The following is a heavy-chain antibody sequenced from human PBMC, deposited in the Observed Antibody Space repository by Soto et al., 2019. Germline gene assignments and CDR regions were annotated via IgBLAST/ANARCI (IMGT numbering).Heavy chain of an antibody. CDR1: GGSRSGYD. CDR2: ISYSVST. J-gene: IGHJ4*02. V-gene: IGHV4-59*01. D-gene: IGHD2-15*01. Sequence: SETLSLTCTVSGGSRSGYDWTWLRQSPGRGLEWIGYISYSVSTYYNPYLKSRVTISADTSKNQFPLRMNSMIAADTAVYYCARADPDASVGYWGQGTLVTVSS. CDR3: ARADPDASVGY.